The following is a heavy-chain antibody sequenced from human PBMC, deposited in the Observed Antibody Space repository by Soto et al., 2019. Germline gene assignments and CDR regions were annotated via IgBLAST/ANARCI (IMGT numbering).Heavy chain of an antibody. D-gene: IGHD1-1*01. CDR2: INAGNGNT. V-gene: IGHV1-3*01. CDR3: ASAHNWGLGTP. Sequence: QVQLVQSGAEVKKPGASVKVSCKASGYTFTGYAILWVRQAPGQRLEWMGWINAGNGNTKYSPKFQGRVTITRDTSARTAYMACSSLRAGETAVYYCASAHNWGLGTPWGHGTLVTVSS. CDR1: GYTFTGYA. J-gene: IGHJ4*01.